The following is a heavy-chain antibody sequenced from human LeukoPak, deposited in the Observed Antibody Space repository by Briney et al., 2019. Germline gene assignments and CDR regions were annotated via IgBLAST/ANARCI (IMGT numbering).Heavy chain of an antibody. Sequence: SETLSLTCAVYGGSFSGYYWSWIRQPPGKGLEWIGEINHSGSTNYNPSLKSRVTISVDTSKNQFSLKLSSVTAADTAVYYCATLPGIAAAKKNYGMDVWGQGTTVTVSS. V-gene: IGHV4-34*01. J-gene: IGHJ6*02. CDR2: INHSGST. D-gene: IGHD6-13*01. CDR3: ATLPGIAAAKKNYGMDV. CDR1: GGSFSGYY.